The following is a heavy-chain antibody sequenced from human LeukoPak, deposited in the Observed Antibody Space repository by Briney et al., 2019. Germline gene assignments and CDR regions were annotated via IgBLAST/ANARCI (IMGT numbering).Heavy chain of an antibody. CDR2: ITWNGGSI. Sequence: GGSLRLSCVASGFTFHGHGMNWVRQAPGKGLEWVSGITWNGGSISYADSVKGRFTISRDNAKNSLYLQMNSLGAEDTAVYYCARGSLHHSSYGMDVWGQGTTVTVSS. J-gene: IGHJ6*02. D-gene: IGHD1-14*01. CDR1: GFTFHGHG. V-gene: IGHV3-20*04. CDR3: ARGSLHHSSYGMDV.